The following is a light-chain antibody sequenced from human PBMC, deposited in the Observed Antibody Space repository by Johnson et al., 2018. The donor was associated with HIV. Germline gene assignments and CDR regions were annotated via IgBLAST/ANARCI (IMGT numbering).Light chain of an antibody. CDR1: SSNIGNNY. J-gene: IGLJ1*01. Sequence: QSVLTQPPSVSAAPGQKVTIPCSGSSSNIGNNYVSWYKQFPGTAPKLLMYENNKRPSGIPDRFSGSKSGTSATLGITGLQTGDEADYYCGTWDSSLSAYVFGTGTKVTVL. CDR3: GTWDSSLSAYV. V-gene: IGLV1-51*02. CDR2: ENN.